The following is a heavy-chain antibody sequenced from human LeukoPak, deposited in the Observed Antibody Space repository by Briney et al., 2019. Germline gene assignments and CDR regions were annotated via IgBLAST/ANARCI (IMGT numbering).Heavy chain of an antibody. V-gene: IGHV1-18*01. CDR1: GYTFTSLS. Sequence: ASVKVSCKASGYTFTSLSFSWVRQSPGQGLEWMAWIRAFNGNTNYAQKFQDRVTMTTDTSTGTAYMELRSLRSDDTAVYYCAVGGVYCSGGACYSGSSAYMDVWGKGTTVTVSS. D-gene: IGHD2-15*01. J-gene: IGHJ6*03. CDR3: AVGGVYCSGGACYSGSSAYMDV. CDR2: IRAFNGNT.